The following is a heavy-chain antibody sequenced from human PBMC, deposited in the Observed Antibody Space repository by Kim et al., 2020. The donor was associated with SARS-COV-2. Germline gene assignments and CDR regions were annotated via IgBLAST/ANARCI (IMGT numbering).Heavy chain of an antibody. J-gene: IGHJ6*02. CDR1: GGSISIYY. CDR2: IYDSGRT. V-gene: IGHV4-59*12. D-gene: IGHD5-12*01. CDR3: ARRYDPFGLDV. Sequence: SETLSLTCVVSGGSISIYYWTWIRQPPGKGLEWIGYIYDSGRTNYNPPLKSRVTISADTSKNQFSLKLTSVTAADTAVYYCARRYDPFGLDVWGQGTTVTVSS.